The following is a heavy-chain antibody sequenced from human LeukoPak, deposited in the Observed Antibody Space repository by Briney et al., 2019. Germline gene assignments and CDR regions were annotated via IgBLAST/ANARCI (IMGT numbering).Heavy chain of an antibody. Sequence: PSETLSLTCTVSGGSISGGSYYWSWIRQPAGKGLEWIGYIYYSGSTNYNPSLKSRVTISVDTSKNQFSLKLSSVTAADTAVYYCARVREVNWFDPWGQGTLVTVSS. CDR3: ARVREVNWFDP. V-gene: IGHV4-61*10. CDR2: IYYSGST. CDR1: GGSISGGSYY. J-gene: IGHJ5*02. D-gene: IGHD5-24*01.